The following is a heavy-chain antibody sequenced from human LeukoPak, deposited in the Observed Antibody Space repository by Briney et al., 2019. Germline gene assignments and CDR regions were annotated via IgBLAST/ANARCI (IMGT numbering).Heavy chain of an antibody. V-gene: IGHV4-39*07. CDR2: IYYSGKT. D-gene: IGHD6-19*01. J-gene: IGHJ5*02. Sequence: SETLSLTCTVSGGSISSSSYYWGWIRQTPGKGLEWIGSIYYSGKTYYNPSLKSRVTISIDTSKNQFSLKLSSVTAADTAVYYCARDRISVADPPNWFDPWGQGTLVTVSS. CDR3: ARDRISVADPPNWFDP. CDR1: GGSISSSSYY.